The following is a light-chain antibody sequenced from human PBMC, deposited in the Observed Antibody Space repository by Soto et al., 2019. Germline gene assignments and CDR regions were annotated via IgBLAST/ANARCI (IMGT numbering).Light chain of an antibody. J-gene: IGKJ2*01. CDR2: GAS. CDR3: QQYYSYPYT. Sequence: AILMTQSPASLSSSTGDRVTITCRASQSITTSLAWYQQKPGKAPNLLIYGASTLQDGVPSRFSGSGSGTDFTLTITSLQSEDFATFYCQQYYSYPYTFGLGTKLEIK. CDR1: QSITTS. V-gene: IGKV1-8*01.